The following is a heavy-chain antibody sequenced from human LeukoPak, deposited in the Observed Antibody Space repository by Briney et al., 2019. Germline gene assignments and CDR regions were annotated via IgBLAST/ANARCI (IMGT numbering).Heavy chain of an antibody. D-gene: IGHD2-2*01. Sequence: PGRSLRLPCAASGFTFISYDIHWVRQAPGKGLEWVAVISYDGSNKYYADSVKGRFTISRDNSKNTLYLQVNSLRTEDTAVYYCAKNIPNCSSTSCPLDYWGQGTLVTVSS. J-gene: IGHJ4*02. CDR1: GFTFISYD. CDR2: ISYDGSNK. CDR3: AKNIPNCSSTSCPLDY. V-gene: IGHV3-30*18.